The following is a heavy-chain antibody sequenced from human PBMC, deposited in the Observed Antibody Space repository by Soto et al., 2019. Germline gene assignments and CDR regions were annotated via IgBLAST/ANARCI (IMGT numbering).Heavy chain of an antibody. Sequence: EVQLVESGGGLVQPGGSLRLSCAASGFTVSSNYMSWVRQAPGKGLEWVSVIYSGGSTYYADSVKGRFTIPRDNSKNTLYLQMNSMRAGGTAVYYCAGDLYPYYGMDVWGRGATVTVSS. CDR3: AGDLYPYYGMDV. D-gene: IGHD2-8*01. CDR1: GFTVSSNY. V-gene: IGHV3-66*01. CDR2: IYSGGST. J-gene: IGHJ6*02.